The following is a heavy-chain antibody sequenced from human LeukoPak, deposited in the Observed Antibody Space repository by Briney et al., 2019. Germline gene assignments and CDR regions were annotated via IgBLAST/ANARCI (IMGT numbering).Heavy chain of an antibody. CDR3: ADAIVGAPAHY. CDR1: GFTFSDYA. V-gene: IGHV3-23*01. Sequence: GGSLRLSCAASGFTFSDYAMTWVRQAPGKGLEWVSTISAGAGRTYYADSVKGRFTISRDNSRNTLYLQMNSLRAEDTAVYYCADAIVGAPAHYWGQEPWSPSPQ. D-gene: IGHD1-26*01. CDR2: ISAGAGRT. J-gene: IGHJ4*01.